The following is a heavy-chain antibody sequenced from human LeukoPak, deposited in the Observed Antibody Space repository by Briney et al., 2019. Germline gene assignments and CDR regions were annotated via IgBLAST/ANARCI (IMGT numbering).Heavy chain of an antibody. V-gene: IGHV4-59*01. CDR2: VFNNGGT. Sequence: SETLSLTCSVSGGSIGSYYWNWIRQPSGEGLEWIGIVFNNGGTKHNPSLKSRVAISVDTSKNQFALKLSSVTAADTAVYYCVASYGGYVLDYWGQGALVIVSS. CDR3: VASYGGYVLDY. J-gene: IGHJ4*02. CDR1: GGSIGSYY. D-gene: IGHD5-12*01.